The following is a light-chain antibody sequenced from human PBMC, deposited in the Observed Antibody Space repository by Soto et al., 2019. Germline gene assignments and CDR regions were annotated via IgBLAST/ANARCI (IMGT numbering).Light chain of an antibody. CDR2: EVT. V-gene: IGLV2-14*01. Sequence: QSALTQPASVSGSPGQSITISCTGTSSDVGGYNYVSWYQQHPGKAPKLMIYEVTNRPSGVSNRFSGSKSGNTASLTISWLQAEDEADYYCSSYTSRSTLVFGTGTKVTVL. J-gene: IGLJ1*01. CDR1: SSDVGGYNY. CDR3: SSYTSRSTLV.